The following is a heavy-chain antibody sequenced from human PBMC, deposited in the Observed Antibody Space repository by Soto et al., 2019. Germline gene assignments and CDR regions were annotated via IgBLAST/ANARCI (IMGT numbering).Heavy chain of an antibody. CDR3: ARAVGTAYDAFDI. Sequence: PSETLSLTCAVSGGSISGGVYSWSWIRQPPGKGLEWIGYIYHSGSTYYNPSLKSRVTISVDRSKNQFSLKLSSVTAADTAVYYCARAVGTAYDAFDIWGKGTMVTVSS. V-gene: IGHV4-30-2*01. J-gene: IGHJ3*02. CDR2: IYHSGST. D-gene: IGHD1-1*01. CDR1: GGSISGGVYS.